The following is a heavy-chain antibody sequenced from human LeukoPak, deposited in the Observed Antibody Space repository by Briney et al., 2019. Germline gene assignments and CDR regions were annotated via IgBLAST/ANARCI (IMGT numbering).Heavy chain of an antibody. V-gene: IGHV3-30*02. CDR3: ARRKVARVSPFDI. J-gene: IGHJ3*02. D-gene: IGHD2-8*01. CDR2: MRYDGSNR. Sequence: PGGSLRLSCAASGFTFTSYNMNWVRQAPGKGLEWVAFMRYDGSNRNYADSVKGRFTISRDNSKNTLYLQMNSLRAEDTAVYFCARRKVARVSPFDIWGQGTMVTVSS. CDR1: GFTFTSYN.